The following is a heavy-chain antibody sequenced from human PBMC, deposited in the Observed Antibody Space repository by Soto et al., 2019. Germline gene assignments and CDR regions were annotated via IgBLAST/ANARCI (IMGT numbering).Heavy chain of an antibody. V-gene: IGHV3-33*01. D-gene: IGHD2-21*02. J-gene: IGHJ4*02. CDR1: GFTFSSYG. CDR2: IWYDGSNK. Sequence: GGSLRLSCAASGFTFSSYGMHWVRQAPGKGLEWVAVIWYDGSNKYYADSVKGRFTISRDNSKNTLYLQMNSLRAEDTAVYYCARQMTYPLFDYWGQGTLVTVSS. CDR3: ARQMTYPLFDY.